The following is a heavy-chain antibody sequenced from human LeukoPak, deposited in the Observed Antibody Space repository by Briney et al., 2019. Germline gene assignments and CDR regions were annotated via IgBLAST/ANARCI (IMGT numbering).Heavy chain of an antibody. CDR2: ISGSGGST. Sequence: GGSLRLSCAASGFTFSNYAISWVRQAPGKGLEWVSAISGSGGSTYYADSVKGRFTISRDNSKNTLHLQMNSLRAEDTAVYYCAKDRTISGYTPLSWGQGILVTVSS. J-gene: IGHJ4*02. CDR1: GFTFSNYA. D-gene: IGHD3-3*01. CDR3: AKDRTISGYTPLS. V-gene: IGHV3-23*01.